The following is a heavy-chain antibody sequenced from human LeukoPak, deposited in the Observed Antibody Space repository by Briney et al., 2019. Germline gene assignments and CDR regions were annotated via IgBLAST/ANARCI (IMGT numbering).Heavy chain of an antibody. CDR3: ARRPPPYSSSWFYYYYMDV. V-gene: IGHV4-34*01. J-gene: IGHJ6*03. CDR1: GVSFSGYY. Sequence: PSETLSLTCAGYGVSFSGYYWSWIRQPPGKGLEWIGEINHSGSTNYNPSLKSRVTISVHTSKNQFSLKLSSVTAADTAVYYCARRPPPYSSSWFYYYYMDVWGKGTTVTVSS. CDR2: INHSGST. D-gene: IGHD6-13*01.